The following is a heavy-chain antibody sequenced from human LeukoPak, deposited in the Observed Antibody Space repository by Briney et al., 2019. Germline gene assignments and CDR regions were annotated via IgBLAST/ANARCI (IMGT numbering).Heavy chain of an antibody. J-gene: IGHJ4*02. V-gene: IGHV3-30*18. CDR3: AKDTVTTPVPLDY. D-gene: IGHD4-17*01. CDR1: GFTFSSYG. Sequence: GSLRLSCAASGFTFSSYGMHWVRQAPAKGLEWVAVISYDGSNKYYADSVKGRFTISRDNSKNTLYLQMNSLRAEDTAVYYCAKDTVTTPVPLDYWGQGTLVTVSS. CDR2: ISYDGSNK.